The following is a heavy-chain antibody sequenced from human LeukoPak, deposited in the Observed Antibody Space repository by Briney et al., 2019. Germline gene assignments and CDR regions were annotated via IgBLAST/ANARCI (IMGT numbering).Heavy chain of an antibody. J-gene: IGHJ6*02. CDR3: ARSIQADYYGLDV. D-gene: IGHD5-18*01. V-gene: IGHV4-59*08. CDR2: IYYSGST. Sequence: SETLSLTCAVSGGSISSSNWWSWIRQPPGKGLEWIGYIYYSGSTNYNPSLKSRVTISADTSKNQFSLKLSSVTAADTAVYYCARSIQADYYGLDVWGQGTTVTVSS. CDR1: GGSISSSNW.